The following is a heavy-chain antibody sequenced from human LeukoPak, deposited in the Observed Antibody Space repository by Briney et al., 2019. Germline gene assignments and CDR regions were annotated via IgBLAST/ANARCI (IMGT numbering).Heavy chain of an antibody. Sequence: GGSLRLSCAASGFTFSSYGMNWVRQATGKGLEWVSAIGTAGYTYYPGSGKGRFTISRENAKNLFFLQMNSLRAGDTAVYYCARATYYYDSSGYLFDYWGQGTLVTVSS. D-gene: IGHD3-22*01. V-gene: IGHV3-13*01. CDR1: GFTFSSYG. CDR2: IGTAGYT. J-gene: IGHJ4*02. CDR3: ARATYYYDSSGYLFDY.